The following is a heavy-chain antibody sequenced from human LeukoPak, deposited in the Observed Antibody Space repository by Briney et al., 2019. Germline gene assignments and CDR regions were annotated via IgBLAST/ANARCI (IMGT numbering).Heavy chain of an antibody. CDR3: ARIYYDSSGYSDAFDI. V-gene: IGHV3-21*01. CDR2: ITSSSSYI. Sequence: GGSLRLSCAASGFTFSSYSMNWVRQAPGKGLEWVSSITSSSSYIYYADSVKGRFTISRDNAKNSLYLQMNSLRAEDTAVYYCARIYYDSSGYSDAFDIWGQGTMVTVS. J-gene: IGHJ3*02. CDR1: GFTFSSYS. D-gene: IGHD3-22*01.